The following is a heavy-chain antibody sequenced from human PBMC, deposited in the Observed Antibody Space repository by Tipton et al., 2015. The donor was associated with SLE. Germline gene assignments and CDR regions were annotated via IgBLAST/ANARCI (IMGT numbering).Heavy chain of an antibody. D-gene: IGHD3-16*01. CDR1: GFTFDDYA. CDR3: AKSSSLASRGGGYYFVS. Sequence: SLRLSCAASGFTFDDYAMHWVRQAPGKGLEWVSGISWDSDTIGYEDSVKGRFTVSRDNARNSQYLQMNGLRAEDMALYYCAKSSSLASRGGGYYFVSRGQGALV. CDR2: ISWDSDTI. V-gene: IGHV3-9*03. J-gene: IGHJ4*02.